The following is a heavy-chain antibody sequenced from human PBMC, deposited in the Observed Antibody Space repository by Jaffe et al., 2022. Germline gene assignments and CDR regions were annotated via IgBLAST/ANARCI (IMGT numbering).Heavy chain of an antibody. J-gene: IGHJ5*02. CDR3: ARGSGPGTRPFDP. V-gene: IGHV1-3*01. D-gene: IGHD1-7*01. CDR2: INAGNGNT. CDR1: GYTFTSYA. Sequence: QVQLVQSGAEVKKPGASVKVSCKASGYTFTSYAMHWVRQAPGQRLEWMGWINAGNGNTKYSQKFQGRVTITRDTSASTAYMELSSLRSEDTAVYYCARGSGPGTRPFDPWGQGTLVTVSS.